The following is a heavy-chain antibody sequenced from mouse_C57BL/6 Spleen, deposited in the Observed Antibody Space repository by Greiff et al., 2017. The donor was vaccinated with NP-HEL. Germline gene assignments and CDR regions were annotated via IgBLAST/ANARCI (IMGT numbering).Heavy chain of an antibody. V-gene: IGHV1-59*01. Sequence: QVQLQQSGAELVRPGTSVKLSCKASGYTFTSYWMHWVKQRPGQGLEWIGVIDPSDSYTNYNQKFKGKATLTVDTSSSTAYMQLSSLTSEDSAVYYCAREYSAWFAYWGQGTLVTVSA. CDR1: GYTFTSYW. D-gene: IGHD2-12*01. J-gene: IGHJ3*01. CDR2: IDPSDSYT. CDR3: AREYSAWFAY.